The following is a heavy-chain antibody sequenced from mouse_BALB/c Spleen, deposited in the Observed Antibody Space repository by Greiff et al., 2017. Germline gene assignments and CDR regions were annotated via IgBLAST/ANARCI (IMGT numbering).Heavy chain of an antibody. V-gene: IGHV14-3*02. CDR1: GFNIKDTY. CDR3: ARMVYYYGSSPWFAY. J-gene: IGHJ3*01. D-gene: IGHD1-1*01. Sequence: EVKLVESGAELVKPGASVKLSCTASGFNIKDTYMHWVKQRPEQGLEWIGRIDPANGNTKYDPKFQGKATITADTSSNTAYLQLSSLTSEDTAVYYCARMVYYYGSSPWFAYWGQGTLVTVSA. CDR2: IDPANGNT.